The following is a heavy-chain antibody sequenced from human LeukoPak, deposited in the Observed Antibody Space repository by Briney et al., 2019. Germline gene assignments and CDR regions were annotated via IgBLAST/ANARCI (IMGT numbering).Heavy chain of an antibody. D-gene: IGHD2-15*01. J-gene: IGHJ4*02. CDR1: GGSISSYY. V-gene: IGHV4-59*12. CDR2: IYYSGST. Sequence: SETLSLTCTVSGGSISSYYWSWIRQPPGKGLEWIGYIYYSGSTYYNPSLKSRVTISVDTSKNQFSLKLSSVTAADTAVYYCARDRGQYCSGGTCYSHLFQYWGQGTLVTVSS. CDR3: ARDRGQYCSGGTCYSHLFQY.